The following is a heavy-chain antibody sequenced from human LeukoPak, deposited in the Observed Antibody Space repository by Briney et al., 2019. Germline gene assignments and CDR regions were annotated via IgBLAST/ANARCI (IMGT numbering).Heavy chain of an antibody. V-gene: IGHV5-51*01. CDR2: IYPGDSDT. CDR1: GYSFTNYW. D-gene: IGHD3-10*01. Sequence: GESLQISCKGSGYSFTNYWIGWVRQMPGKGLEWVAIIYPGDSDTRYSPSFQGQVTISADKSISTAYLQWSSLKASDTAMYYCASTTYYYGSGSYFSRWGQGTLVTVSS. J-gene: IGHJ4*02. CDR3: ASTTYYYGSGSYFSR.